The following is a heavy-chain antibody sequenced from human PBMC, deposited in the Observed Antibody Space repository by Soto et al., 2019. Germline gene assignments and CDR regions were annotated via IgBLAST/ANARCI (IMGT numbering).Heavy chain of an antibody. Sequence: PGGSLRLSCAASGFTFSSYAMSWVRQAPGKGLEWVSAISGSGGSTYYADSVKGRFTISRDNSKNTLYLQMNSLRAEDTAVYYCAKDEQWLVQDYYYYGMDVWGQGTTVTVSS. CDR1: GFTFSSYA. D-gene: IGHD6-19*01. V-gene: IGHV3-23*01. CDR3: AKDEQWLVQDYYYYGMDV. J-gene: IGHJ6*02. CDR2: ISGSGGST.